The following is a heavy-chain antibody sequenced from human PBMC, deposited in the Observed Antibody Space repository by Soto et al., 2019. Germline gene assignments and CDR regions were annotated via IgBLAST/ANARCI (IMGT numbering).Heavy chain of an antibody. Sequence: EVHLVESGGGLVQTGGSLRLSCAIFESTVSRDWMNWVRQAPGKGLEWVAHINQDGSEKYYVDSVKGRFTISRDNAKKSLYLQVNSLRPADTAMYCCSGGVGDAFWGQGTLVTVSS. V-gene: IGHV3-7*04. CDR3: SGGVGDAF. D-gene: IGHD1-26*01. CDR1: ESTVSRDW. J-gene: IGHJ4*02. CDR2: INQDGSEK.